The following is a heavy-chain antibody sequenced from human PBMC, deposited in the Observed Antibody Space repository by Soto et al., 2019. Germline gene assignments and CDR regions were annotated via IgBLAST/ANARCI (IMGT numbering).Heavy chain of an antibody. CDR2: ISYDGTNK. V-gene: IGHV3-30*03. Sequence: QVQLVESGGGVVQPGRSLRLSCAASGFTFTTYGMHWVREGPGKGLEWVAVISYDGTNKYYADSVKGRFTISRDNSKKTVYLQRNRLRPEDTALYYCVGGQYYFDYRGQGTLVTVSS. CDR1: GFTFTTYG. D-gene: IGHD3-10*01. J-gene: IGHJ4*02. CDR3: VGGQYYFDY.